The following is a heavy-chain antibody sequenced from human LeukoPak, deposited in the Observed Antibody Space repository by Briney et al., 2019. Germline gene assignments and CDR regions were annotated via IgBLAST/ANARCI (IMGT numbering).Heavy chain of an antibody. CDR3: ARDGGYSSSWYGAFDI. J-gene: IGHJ3*02. V-gene: IGHV4-59*01. D-gene: IGHD6-13*01. CDR2: IYYSGST. Sequence: PSETLSLTCTVSGGSISSYYWNWIRQPPGKGLEWIGYIYYSGSTNCNPSLKSRVTISVDTSKNQFSLKLSSVTAADTAVYYCARDGGYSSSWYGAFDIWGQGTMVTVSS. CDR1: GGSISSYY.